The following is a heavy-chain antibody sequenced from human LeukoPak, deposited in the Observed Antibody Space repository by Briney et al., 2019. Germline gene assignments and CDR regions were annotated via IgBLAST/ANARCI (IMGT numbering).Heavy chain of an antibody. J-gene: IGHJ4*02. CDR2: ISYDGSNK. Sequence: GGSLRLSCAASGFTFSSYAMHWVRQAPGKGLEWVAVISYDGSNKYYADSVKGRFTISRDNSKNTLYLQMNSLRAVDTAVYYCARAGGDCSSTSCLTSDFDYWGQGTLVTVSS. V-gene: IGHV3-30*04. CDR3: ARAGGDCSSTSCLTSDFDY. D-gene: IGHD2-2*01. CDR1: GFTFSSYA.